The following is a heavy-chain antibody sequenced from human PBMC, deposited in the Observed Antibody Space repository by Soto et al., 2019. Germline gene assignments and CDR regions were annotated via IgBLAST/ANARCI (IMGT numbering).Heavy chain of an antibody. CDR2: INHSGST. J-gene: IGHJ5*02. Sequence: QVQLQQWGAGLLKPSETLSLTCAVYGGSFSGYYWSWIRQPPGKGREWIGEINHSGSTNYNPSLKSRVTISVDTSKNQFSLKLSSVTAADTAVYYCARGLRVTMVRGVSNWFDPWGQGTLVTVSS. V-gene: IGHV4-34*01. CDR1: GGSFSGYY. CDR3: ARGLRVTMVRGVSNWFDP. D-gene: IGHD3-10*01.